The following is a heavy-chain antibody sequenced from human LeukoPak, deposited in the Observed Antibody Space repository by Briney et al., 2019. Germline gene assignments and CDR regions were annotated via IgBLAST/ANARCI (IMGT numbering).Heavy chain of an antibody. V-gene: IGHV3-30*02. CDR2: IRYDGSDK. J-gene: IGHJ6*03. CDR3: AKDQSTGTSWTSYYMDV. D-gene: IGHD1-14*01. CDR1: GFTSNSYG. Sequence: GGSLRLSCAASGFTSNSYGMHWVRQAPGKGLEWVSFIRYDGSDKYYADSVTGRFTISRDSSKNTLCLQMNSLRVEDTAVYYCAKDQSTGTSWTSYYMDVWGKGTTVTVSS.